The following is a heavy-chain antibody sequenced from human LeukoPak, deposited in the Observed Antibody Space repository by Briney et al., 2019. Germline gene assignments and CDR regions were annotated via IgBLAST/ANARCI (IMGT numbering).Heavy chain of an antibody. CDR2: INHSGST. D-gene: IGHD1-26*01. CDR3: ARGRSSGSYAGSYYFDY. V-gene: IGHV4-34*01. CDR1: GGSFSGYY. J-gene: IGHJ4*02. Sequence: SETLSLTCAVYGGSFSGYYWSWIRQPPGKGLEWIGEINHSGSTNYNPSLKSRVTISVDTSKNQFSLKLSPVTAADTAVYYCARGRSSGSYAGSYYFDYWGQGTLVTVSS.